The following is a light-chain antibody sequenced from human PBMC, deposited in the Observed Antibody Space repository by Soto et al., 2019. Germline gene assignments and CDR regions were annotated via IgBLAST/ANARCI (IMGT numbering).Light chain of an antibody. Sequence: QPVLTQPPSVSGAPGQRVTISCSGSSSNIGAGNDVHWYQQLAGAAPKLLIYGATRRPSGVPDRFSGSRSGNSAFLAITGLQVEDESVYYCQSFDSSLSGALFGGGTQLTVL. CDR1: SSNIGAGND. J-gene: IGLJ3*02. V-gene: IGLV1-40*01. CDR3: QSFDSSLSGAL. CDR2: GAT.